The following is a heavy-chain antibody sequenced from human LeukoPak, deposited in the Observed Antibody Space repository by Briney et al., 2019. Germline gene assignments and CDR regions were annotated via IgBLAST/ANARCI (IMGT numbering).Heavy chain of an antibody. V-gene: IGHV4-39*07. Sequence: SETLSLTCTVSGGSISSSSYYWGWIRQPPGKGLEWIGSVFYTGSAYYNSSLKSRVIISVDTSKNQFSLRLNSVTAADMAVYYCIRQWLWRAVWGKGTTVTVSS. CDR1: GGSISSSSYY. CDR3: IRQWLWRAV. CDR2: VFYTGSA. D-gene: IGHD6-19*01. J-gene: IGHJ6*03.